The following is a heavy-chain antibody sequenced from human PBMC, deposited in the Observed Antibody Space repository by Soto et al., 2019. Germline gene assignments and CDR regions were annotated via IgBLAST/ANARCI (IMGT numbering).Heavy chain of an antibody. J-gene: IGHJ6*03. CDR2: ISGSGGST. V-gene: IGHV3-23*01. CDR3: ASPVAGDYNYIYYYYYMDV. D-gene: IGHD4-17*01. Sequence: GGSLRLSCAASGFTFSSYAMSWVRQAPGKGLEWVSAISGSGGSTYYADSVKGRFTISRDNSKNTLYLQMNSLRAEDTAVYYCASPVAGDYNYIYYYYYMDVWGKGTTVTVSS. CDR1: GFTFSSYA.